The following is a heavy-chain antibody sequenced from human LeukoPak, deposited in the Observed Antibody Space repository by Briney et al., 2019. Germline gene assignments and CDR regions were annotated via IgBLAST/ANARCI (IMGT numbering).Heavy chain of an antibody. J-gene: IGHJ4*02. D-gene: IGHD6-13*01. Sequence: ASVKVSCKASGGTFSSYAISWVRQAPGQGLEWMGRIIPILGIANYAQKFQGRVTITADKSTSTAYMELSSLRSEDTAVYYCAREGAQYTSSEDWGQGTLVTVSS. CDR3: AREGAQYTSSED. CDR1: GGTFSSYA. CDR2: IIPILGIA. V-gene: IGHV1-69*04.